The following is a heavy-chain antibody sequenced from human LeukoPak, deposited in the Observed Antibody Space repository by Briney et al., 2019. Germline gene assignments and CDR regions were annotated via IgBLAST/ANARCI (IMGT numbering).Heavy chain of an antibody. CDR1: GITFSSYA. V-gene: IGHV3-23*01. D-gene: IGHD3-10*01. Sequence: GGSLRLSCAASGITFSSYAMSWVRQAPGKGLEWVSAISGSGGSTYYADSVKGRFTISRDNSKNTLYLQMNSLRAEDTAVYYCAKGLRGVIIALDYWGQGTLVTVSS. CDR3: AKGLRGVIIALDY. CDR2: ISGSGGST. J-gene: IGHJ4*02.